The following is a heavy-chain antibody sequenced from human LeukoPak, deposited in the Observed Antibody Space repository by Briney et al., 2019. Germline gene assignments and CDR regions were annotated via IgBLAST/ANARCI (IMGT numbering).Heavy chain of an antibody. V-gene: IGHV3-21*01. Sequence: GGSLRLSCAASGFTFSSYSMNWVRQAPGKGLERVSSISSSSSNKYYADSVKGRFTISRDNSKNSLYLQMNSLRAEDTAVYYCARGPMVRGPDYWGQGTLVTVSS. CDR1: GFTFSSYS. J-gene: IGHJ4*02. D-gene: IGHD3-10*01. CDR3: ARGPMVRGPDY. CDR2: ISSSSSNK.